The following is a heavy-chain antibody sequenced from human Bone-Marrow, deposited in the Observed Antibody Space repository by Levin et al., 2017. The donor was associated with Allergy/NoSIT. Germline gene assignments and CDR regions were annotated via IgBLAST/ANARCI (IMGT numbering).Heavy chain of an antibody. V-gene: IGHV1-8*01. CDR1: GYSFSTFE. Sequence: GESLKIPCKASGYSFSTFEINWVRQAPGQGLEWLGWMKPNSGNTGYAQKFQGRVSMTSDTALSTAYMELTTLTSEDTAVYYCTRGYSGSSPLDFWGQGTVVTVSS. CDR3: TRGYSGSSPLDF. D-gene: IGHD6-13*01. CDR2: MKPNSGNT. J-gene: IGHJ4*02.